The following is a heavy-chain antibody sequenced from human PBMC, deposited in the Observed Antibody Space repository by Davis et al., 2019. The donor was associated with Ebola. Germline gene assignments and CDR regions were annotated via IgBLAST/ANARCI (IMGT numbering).Heavy chain of an antibody. Sequence: PGGSLRLSCQGSGYTFDYYWVAWVRQMPGKGLESVGIIYPGDSDTSYSPSFQGHVTISADKSISTAYLQWSSLKASDTAVYYCASRLVAARELDYWGQGTLVTVSS. CDR2: IYPGDSDT. V-gene: IGHV5-51*01. CDR1: GYTFDYYW. J-gene: IGHJ4*02. D-gene: IGHD5-12*01. CDR3: ASRLVAARELDY.